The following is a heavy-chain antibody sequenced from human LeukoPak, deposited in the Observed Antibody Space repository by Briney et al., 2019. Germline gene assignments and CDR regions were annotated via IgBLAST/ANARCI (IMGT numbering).Heavy chain of an antibody. CDR3: ARVVYDSSGYYFTPAYYFDY. V-gene: IGHV3-53*04. CDR1: GFTVSSNY. J-gene: IGHJ4*02. CDR2: IYSGGST. D-gene: IGHD3-22*01. Sequence: GGSLRLSCAASGFTVSSNYMSWVRQAPGKGLEWVSVIYSGGSTYYADSVKGRFTISRHNSKNTLYLQMNSLRAEDTAVYYCARVVYDSSGYYFTPAYYFDYWGQGTLVTVSS.